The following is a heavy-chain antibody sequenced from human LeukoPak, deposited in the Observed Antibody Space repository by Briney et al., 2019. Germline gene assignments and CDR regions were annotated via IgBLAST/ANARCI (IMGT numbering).Heavy chain of an antibody. CDR3: AKVSIIEDYFDY. CDR2: ISWNSGSI. V-gene: IGHV3-9*01. CDR1: GFTFDDYA. D-gene: IGHD2/OR15-2a*01. Sequence: GGSLRLSCAASGFTFDDYAMHWVRQAPGKGLEWVSGISWNSGSIGYADSVKGRFTISRDNAKNSLYLQMNSLRAEDTALYYCAKVSIIEDYFDYWGQGTLVTVSS. J-gene: IGHJ4*02.